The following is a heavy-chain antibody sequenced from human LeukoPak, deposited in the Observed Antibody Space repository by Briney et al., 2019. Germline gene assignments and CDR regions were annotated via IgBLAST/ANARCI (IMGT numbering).Heavy chain of an antibody. CDR3: ARGFLNRVVRGVNGAFDI. CDR2: IYSGGST. V-gene: IGHV3-66*01. Sequence: GGSLRLSCAASGFTFSSYAMNWVRQAPGKGLEWVSVIYSGGSTYYADSVKGRFTISRDNSKNTLYLQMNSLRAEDTAVYYCARGFLNRVVRGVNGAFDIWGQGTMVTVSS. D-gene: IGHD3-10*01. CDR1: GFTFSSYA. J-gene: IGHJ3*02.